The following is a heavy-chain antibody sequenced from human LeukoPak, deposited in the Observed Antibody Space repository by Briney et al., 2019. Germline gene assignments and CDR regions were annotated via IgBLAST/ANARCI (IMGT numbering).Heavy chain of an antibody. CDR3: ARHLNSGNYYYFDY. CDR1: GYSFTDYW. V-gene: IGHV5-51*01. CDR2: IYPADSDT. J-gene: IGHJ4*02. Sequence: GESLKISCKGSGYSFTDYWIGWVRQTPGKGLEWMGIIYPADSDTKYSPSFQGQVTISADKSISTAYLQWSSLKASDTAMYYCARHLNSGNYYYFDYWGQGSLVTVPS. D-gene: IGHD1-26*01.